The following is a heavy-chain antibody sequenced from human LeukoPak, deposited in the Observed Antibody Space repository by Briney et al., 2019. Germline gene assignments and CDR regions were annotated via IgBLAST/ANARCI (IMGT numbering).Heavy chain of an antibody. CDR3: ARGDCSSSSCSGFYGMDV. V-gene: IGHV3-23*01. Sequence: GGSLRLSCEASGFTLSSYVMGWVRQAPGKGLEWVSLISGGGGSTYYADSVKGRFTVSRDNSKNTRYMELNSLRVEDTAVYYCARGDCSSSSCSGFYGMDVWGQGTTVTVSS. D-gene: IGHD2-2*01. CDR1: GFTLSSYV. CDR2: ISGGGGST. J-gene: IGHJ6*02.